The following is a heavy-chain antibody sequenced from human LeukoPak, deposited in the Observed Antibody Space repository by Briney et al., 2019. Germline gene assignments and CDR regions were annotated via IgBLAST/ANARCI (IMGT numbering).Heavy chain of an antibody. Sequence: ASVKVSCKASGGTFSSYAISWVRQAPGQGLEWMGWISAYNGNTNYAQKPQGRVTMTTDTSTSTAYMELRSLRSDDTAVYYCARARGYCSSTSCQLHYWGQGTLVTVSS. CDR2: ISAYNGNT. CDR3: ARARGYCSSTSCQLHY. D-gene: IGHD2-2*03. V-gene: IGHV1-18*01. J-gene: IGHJ4*02. CDR1: GGTFSSYA.